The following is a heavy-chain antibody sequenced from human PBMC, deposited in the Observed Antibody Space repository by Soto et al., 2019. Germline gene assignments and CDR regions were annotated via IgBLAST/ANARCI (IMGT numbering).Heavy chain of an antibody. CDR3: ARVGPYCGGDCYSPPP. J-gene: IGHJ5*02. D-gene: IGHD2-21*02. CDR1: GGSFTSNNW. V-gene: IGHV4-4*02. CDR2: IYHSGST. Sequence: SETLSLTCAVSGGSFTSNNWWTWIRQPPGKGLEWIGTIYHSGSTYYNPSLKSRVTISVDASENPFSLKLSSVTAADTAVYYCARVGPYCGGDCYSPPPWGQGTLVTVSS.